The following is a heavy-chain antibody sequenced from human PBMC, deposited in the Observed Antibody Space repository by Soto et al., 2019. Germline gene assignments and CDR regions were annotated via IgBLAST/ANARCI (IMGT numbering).Heavy chain of an antibody. CDR2: ISYDGSNK. Sequence: QVQLVESGGGVVQPGRSLRLSCAASGFTFSSYAMHWVRQAPGKGLEWVAVISYDGSNKYYADSVKGRFTISRDNSKNTLYLQMNSLRAEDTAVYYCARVMTYYYDSSGYYGLDYWGQGTLVTVSS. J-gene: IGHJ4*02. D-gene: IGHD3-22*01. CDR3: ARVMTYYYDSSGYYGLDY. V-gene: IGHV3-30-3*01. CDR1: GFTFSSYA.